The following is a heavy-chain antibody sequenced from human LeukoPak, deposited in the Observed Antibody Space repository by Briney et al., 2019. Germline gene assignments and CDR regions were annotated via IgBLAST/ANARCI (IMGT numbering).Heavy chain of an antibody. CDR3: ARADWDYFDY. CDR2: IKQDGSEK. D-gene: IGHD3-9*01. J-gene: IGHJ4*02. Sequence: GGSPRLSCAVSGFTLTSYWMSWVRQAPGKGLEWVANIKQDGSEKYYVDSVKGRFTISRDNAKNSLYLQMNSLRAEDTAVYYCARADWDYFDYWGQGTLVTVSP. V-gene: IGHV3-7*01. CDR1: GFTLTSYW.